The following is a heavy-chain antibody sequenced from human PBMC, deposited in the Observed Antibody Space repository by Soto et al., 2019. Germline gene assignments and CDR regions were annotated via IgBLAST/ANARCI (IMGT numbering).Heavy chain of an antibody. CDR2: IYYTGST. CDR1: GDSIRSDIYY. Sequence: QVQLEESGPGLVKPSQTLSLTCTVSGDSIRSDIYYWSWIRQHPGKGLEWIGYIYYTGSTFYNPSLKSRVAMSVDTSKNQFSLNLTSVTAADTAVYYCARSLLNVAAAGFDYWGQGTLVTVSS. J-gene: IGHJ4*02. V-gene: IGHV4-31*03. CDR3: ARSLLNVAAAGFDY. D-gene: IGHD6-25*01.